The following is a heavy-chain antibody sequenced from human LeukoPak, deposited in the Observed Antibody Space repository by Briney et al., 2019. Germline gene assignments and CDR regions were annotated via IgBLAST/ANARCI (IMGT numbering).Heavy chain of an antibody. J-gene: IGHJ4*02. CDR1: GYTFTGYY. D-gene: IGHD1-26*01. V-gene: IGHV1-2*06. Sequence: ASVKVSCKASGYTFTGYYMHWVRQAPGQGLEWMGRINPNSGGTNYAQKFQGRVTMTRDTSISTAYMELSRLRSDDTAVYYCARDERRGAATDYWGQGTLVTVSS. CDR2: INPNSGGT. CDR3: ARDERRGAATDY.